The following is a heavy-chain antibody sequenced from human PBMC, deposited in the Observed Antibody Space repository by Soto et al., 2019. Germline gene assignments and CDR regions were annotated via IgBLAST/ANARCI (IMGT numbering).Heavy chain of an antibody. CDR3: AIIGGAYSASDGIEK. CDR1: GDSISRNY. V-gene: IGHV4-59*01. Sequence: QVQLQESGPGLVKPSETLSLTCTVSGDSISRNYWTWIRQSPGKGLEWIGHIYYSGSNKYNPSRKSRVIISIATSKKHCPVTLASVTAADTAAYYCAIIGGAYSASDGIEKGGRGGLVSGSS. D-gene: IGHD3-16*01. CDR2: IYYSGSN. J-gene: IGHJ4*02.